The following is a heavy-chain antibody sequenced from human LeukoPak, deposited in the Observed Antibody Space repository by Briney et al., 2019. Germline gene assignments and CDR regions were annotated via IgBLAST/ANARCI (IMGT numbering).Heavy chain of an antibody. V-gene: IGHV4-31*03. Sequence: SETLSLTCTVSGGSISSGGYSWSWIRQHPGTGLEWIGYIYYSGSTYYNPSLKSRVAISVDTSKNQFSLKLSSVTAADTAVYYCARGRSYAFDIWGQGTMVTVSS. CDR2: IYYSGST. CDR3: ARGRSYAFDI. CDR1: GGSISSGGYS. J-gene: IGHJ3*02.